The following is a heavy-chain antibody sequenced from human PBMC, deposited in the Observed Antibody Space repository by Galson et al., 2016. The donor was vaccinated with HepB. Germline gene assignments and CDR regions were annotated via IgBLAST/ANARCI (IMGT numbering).Heavy chain of an antibody. Sequence: SLRLSCAASGFTSSSYSMNWVRRAPGKGPEWVSYISSASSTIYYADSVKGRFTISRDNAKNSLYLQMNSLRDEDTAVYYCAREKTATIDYWGQGTLVTVS. D-gene: IGHD5-18*01. J-gene: IGHJ4*02. CDR3: AREKTATIDY. CDR1: GFTSSSYS. V-gene: IGHV3-48*02. CDR2: ISSASSTI.